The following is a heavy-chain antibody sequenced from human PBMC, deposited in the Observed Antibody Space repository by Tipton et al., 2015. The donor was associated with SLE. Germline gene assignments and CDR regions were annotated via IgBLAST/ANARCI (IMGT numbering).Heavy chain of an antibody. V-gene: IGHV3-9*01. Sequence: SLRLSCAASGFDIDDSEMHWVRQVPGKGLEWLSGISWNGVSIDYADSVRGRFTISRDNAKDSLFLQMNDLRPEDSALYFCARSTLDDGSWFYYYYYFMDVWGKGTTVTVSS. D-gene: IGHD6-13*01. CDR2: ISWNGVSI. J-gene: IGHJ6*03. CDR3: ARSTLDDGSWFYYYYYFMDV. CDR1: GFDIDDSE.